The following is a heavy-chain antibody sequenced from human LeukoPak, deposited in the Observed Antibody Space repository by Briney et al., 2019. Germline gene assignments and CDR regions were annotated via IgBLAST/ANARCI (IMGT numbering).Heavy chain of an antibody. D-gene: IGHD1-1*01. CDR1: GGSMSGSY. J-gene: IGHJ1*01. CDR2: IHYTGST. CDR3: AKDRVPGGY. V-gene: IGHV4-59*01. Sequence: PSETLSLTCTVSGGSMSGSYWSWPRQPPGKGLEWIGSIHYTGSTNYNPFLKSRLTISLDTSKNQFSVKLNSVTAADTAVYYCAKDRVPGGYWGQGTLVTVSS.